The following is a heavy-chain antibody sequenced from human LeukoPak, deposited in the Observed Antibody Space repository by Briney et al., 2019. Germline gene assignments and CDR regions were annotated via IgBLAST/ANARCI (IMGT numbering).Heavy chain of an antibody. CDR2: INPNSGGT. CDR1: GYTFTGYY. Sequence: GASVKVSCKASGYTFTGYYMHWVRQAPGQGLEWMGWINPNSGGTNYAQKFQGRVTMTRDTSISTAYMELSRLRSDDTAVYYCARGHDYGDYEGLFDYWGQGTLVTVSS. D-gene: IGHD4-17*01. J-gene: IGHJ4*02. V-gene: IGHV1-2*02. CDR3: ARGHDYGDYEGLFDY.